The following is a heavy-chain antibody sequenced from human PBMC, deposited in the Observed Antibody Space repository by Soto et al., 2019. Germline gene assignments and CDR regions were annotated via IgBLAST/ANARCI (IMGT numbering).Heavy chain of an antibody. Sequence: EVQLLESGGGLVQPGGSLRLSCVASGFTFSSHAMTWVRQAPGKGLEWVSAISGSGENTYDAESVKGRFTISRDNFKNTLYLQMNSLRAEDTAVFYCAKGLGFGEHFGMDVWGQGTTVTVSS. D-gene: IGHD3-10*01. CDR3: AKGLGFGEHFGMDV. CDR1: GFTFSSHA. V-gene: IGHV3-23*01. CDR2: ISGSGENT. J-gene: IGHJ6*02.